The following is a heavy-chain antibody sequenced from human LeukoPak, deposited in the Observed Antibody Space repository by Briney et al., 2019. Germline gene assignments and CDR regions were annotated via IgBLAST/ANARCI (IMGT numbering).Heavy chain of an antibody. CDR3: ARANYYHSRGLRY. CDR2: IYTSGST. D-gene: IGHD3-22*01. CDR1: GGSISSGSYY. V-gene: IGHV4-61*02. J-gene: IGHJ4*02. Sequence: SETLSFTCTVSGGSISSGSYYWSWIRQPAGKGLEWIGRIYTSGSTNYNPSLKSRVTISVDTSKNQFSLKLSSVTAADTAVYYCARANYYHSRGLRYWGQGTLVTVSS.